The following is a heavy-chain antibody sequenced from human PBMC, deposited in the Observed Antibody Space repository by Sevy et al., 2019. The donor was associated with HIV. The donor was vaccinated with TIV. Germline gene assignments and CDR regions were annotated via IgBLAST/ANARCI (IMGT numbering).Heavy chain of an antibody. CDR2: IYHSGST. D-gene: IGHD3-10*01. V-gene: IGHV4-38-2*01. CDR3: ARELWFGESPYYFDY. CDR1: GYSISSGYY. Sequence: SETLSLTCAVSGYSISSGYYWGWIRQPPGKGLEWIGSIYHSGSTYYNPSLKSRVTISVDTSKNQFSLKLSSVTAADTAVYYCARELWFGESPYYFDYWGQGTLVTVSS. J-gene: IGHJ4*02.